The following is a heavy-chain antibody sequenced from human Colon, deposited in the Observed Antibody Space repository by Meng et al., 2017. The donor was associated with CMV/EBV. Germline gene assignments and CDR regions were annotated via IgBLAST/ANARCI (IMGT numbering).Heavy chain of an antibody. CDR3: MNRAYSQGQDF. CDR1: GGSISTSSYF. J-gene: IGHJ4*02. Sequence: SETLSLTCTVSGGSISTSSYFWGWIRQPPGKGLEWIATIDYSGSTDYNPSLQRRVTMSVDTSKNPFSLNVTSVTAADTAVYYCMNRAYSQGQDFWGQGMLVTVSS. CDR2: IDYSGST. D-gene: IGHD5-12*01. V-gene: IGHV4-39*07.